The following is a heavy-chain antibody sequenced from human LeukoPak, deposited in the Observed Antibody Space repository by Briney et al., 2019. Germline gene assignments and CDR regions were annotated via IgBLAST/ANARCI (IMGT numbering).Heavy chain of an antibody. CDR3: AGGYGWTANY. V-gene: IGHV3-7*04. CDR1: GFIFSSYW. J-gene: IGHJ4*02. Sequence: GGSLRLSCAASGFIFSSYWMSWVRQAPGKGLEWVANIKQDGSEKYYVDSVKGRFTISRDNARNSLYLQMNSLRAEDTAVYYCAGGYGWTANYWGQGTLVSVSS. CDR2: IKQDGSEK. D-gene: IGHD3/OR15-3a*01.